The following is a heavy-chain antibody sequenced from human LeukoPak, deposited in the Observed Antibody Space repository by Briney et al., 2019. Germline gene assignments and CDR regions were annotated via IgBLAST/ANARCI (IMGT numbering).Heavy chain of an antibody. J-gene: IGHJ3*02. Sequence: PGGSLTLSCAASGFTFSSYGMHWVRQAPGKGLEWVAVIGYDGSNKYYADSVKDRFTISRDNSKNTLYLQMNSLRAEDTAVYYCAADHSSGWDTGGHAFDIWGQGTMVTVFS. V-gene: IGHV3-33*01. CDR3: AADHSSGWDTGGHAFDI. D-gene: IGHD6-19*01. CDR1: GFTFSSYG. CDR2: IGYDGSNK.